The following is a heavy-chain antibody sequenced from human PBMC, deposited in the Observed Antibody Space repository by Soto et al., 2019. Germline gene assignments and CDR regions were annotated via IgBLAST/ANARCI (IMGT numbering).Heavy chain of an antibody. CDR1: SYVIESGHY. J-gene: IGHJ4*03. CDR2: IYDSGTT. Sequence: SETLSLTCVVSSYVIESGHYWGWVRQPPGKGLEWVGSIYDSGTTYYNPSLRSRVTISADTSKNQFSLSLTSVTAADTAVYYCWRSPQYYTPGSSPFDYWGPGTIVTVSS. D-gene: IGHD3-3*01. V-gene: IGHV4-38-2*01. CDR3: WRSPQYYTPGSSPFDY.